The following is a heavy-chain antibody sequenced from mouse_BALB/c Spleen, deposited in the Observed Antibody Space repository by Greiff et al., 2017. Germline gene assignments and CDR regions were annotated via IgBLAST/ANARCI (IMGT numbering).Heavy chain of an antibody. CDR1: GYTFTSYW. CDR3: GRGGSYYFDY. J-gene: IGHJ2*01. CDR2: INPSTGYT. V-gene: IGHV1-7*01. Sequence: QVQLKQSGAELAKPGASVKMSCKASGYTFTSYWMHWVKQRPGQGLEWIGYINPSTGYTEYNQKFKDKATLTADKSSSTAYMQLSSLTSEDSAVYYGGRGGSYYFDYWGQGTTLTVSA.